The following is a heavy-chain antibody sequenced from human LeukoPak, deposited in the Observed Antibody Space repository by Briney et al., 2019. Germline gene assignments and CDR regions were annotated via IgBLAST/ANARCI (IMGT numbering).Heavy chain of an antibody. Sequence: PLETLSLTCAVSGYSISSGYYWGWIRQPPGKGLGWIGSIYHSGSTYYNPSLKSRVTISVDTSKNQFSLKLSSVTAADTAVYYCARVPLNCGGDCSPFDYWGQGTLVTVSS. CDR2: IYHSGST. J-gene: IGHJ4*02. CDR3: ARVPLNCGGDCSPFDY. V-gene: IGHV4-38-2*01. D-gene: IGHD2-21*02. CDR1: GYSISSGYY.